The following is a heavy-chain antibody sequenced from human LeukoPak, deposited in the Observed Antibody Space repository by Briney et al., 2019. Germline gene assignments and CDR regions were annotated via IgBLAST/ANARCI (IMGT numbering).Heavy chain of an antibody. J-gene: IGHJ4*02. Sequence: PGGSLRLSCAASGFTFSSYSMNWVRQAPGKGLEWVSSISSGSSYIYYADSLKGRFTISRDNAKNSLYLQMNSLRAEDTAVYYCARGYCSSTSCKPYYFDYWGQGTLVTVSS. CDR1: GFTFSSYS. CDR2: ISSGSSYI. D-gene: IGHD2-2*01. V-gene: IGHV3-21*01. CDR3: ARGYCSSTSCKPYYFDY.